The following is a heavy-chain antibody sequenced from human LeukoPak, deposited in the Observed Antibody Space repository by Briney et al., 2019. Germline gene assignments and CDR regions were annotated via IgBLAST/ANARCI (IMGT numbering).Heavy chain of an antibody. CDR3: ARGSRWGITMVRGVIVKHTPVIDY. V-gene: IGHV4-38-2*02. J-gene: IGHJ4*02. CDR2: IYHSGST. CDR1: GYSISSGYY. D-gene: IGHD3-10*01. Sequence: PSETLSLTCTVSGYSISSGYYWGWIRQPPGKGLEWIGSIYHSGSTYYNPSLKSRVTISVDTSKNQFSLKLSSVTAADTAVYYCARGSRWGITMVRGVIVKHTPVIDYWGQGTQVTVSS.